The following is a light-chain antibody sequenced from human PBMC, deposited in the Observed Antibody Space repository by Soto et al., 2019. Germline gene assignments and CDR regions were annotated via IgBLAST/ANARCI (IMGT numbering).Light chain of an antibody. Sequence: DIQMTQSPSTLSASVGDRVTITCRASQNIERWLAWYQQKPGKAPKLLLYDVSSLENGVPSRFSGSGSGTEFIHNINSLQADDIATYFCQKFNSDTWTLGQGTKVEVK. V-gene: IGKV1-5*01. CDR3: QKFNSDTWT. CDR2: DVS. J-gene: IGKJ1*01. CDR1: QNIERW.